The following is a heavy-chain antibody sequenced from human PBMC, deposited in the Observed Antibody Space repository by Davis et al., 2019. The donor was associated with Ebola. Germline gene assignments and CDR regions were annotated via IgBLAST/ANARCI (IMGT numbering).Heavy chain of an antibody. CDR2: ISYDGTNK. V-gene: IGHV3-30*18. CDR3: AKDLYSGQWFTPGY. D-gene: IGHD5-12*01. J-gene: IGHJ4*02. CDR1: GFSFNSYG. Sequence: GESLKISCAASGFSFNSYGMHWVRQAPGKGLEWVAVISYDGTNKYYADSVKGRFTISRDNSKNTLYLQMNSLRPEDTAVYYCAKDLYSGQWFTPGYWGQGTLVTVSS.